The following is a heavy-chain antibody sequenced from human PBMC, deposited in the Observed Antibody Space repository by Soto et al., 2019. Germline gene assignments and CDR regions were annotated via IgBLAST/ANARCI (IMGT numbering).Heavy chain of an antibody. V-gene: IGHV3-7*03. Sequence: QPGGSLRLSCAASGFTFSSYWMTWVRQSPEKGLEWVANIKHDGSETYYVDSVKGRFSISRDNAKSSLHLQMNSLRAEDTATYYCARLPCSPAGCFSFEWWGQGALVTVSS. CDR1: GFTFSSYW. CDR3: ARLPCSPAGCFSFEW. D-gene: IGHD2-15*01. J-gene: IGHJ4*02. CDR2: IKHDGSET.